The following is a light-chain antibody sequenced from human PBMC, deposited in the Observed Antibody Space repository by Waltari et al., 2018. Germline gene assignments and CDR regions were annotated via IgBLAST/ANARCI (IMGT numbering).Light chain of an antibody. V-gene: IGKV3-20*01. CDR1: QSVGSSS. CDR3: QQHGTLPAT. Sequence: EIVLTQSPGTASLSPGERVTLSCRASQSVGSSSLAWYQQKPGQAPRTVIYRASRRATGIPDRCRGSGSGTEFIRTISRLEPEDLAVYYGQQHGTLPATFGQGTKVEIK. CDR2: RAS. J-gene: IGKJ1*01.